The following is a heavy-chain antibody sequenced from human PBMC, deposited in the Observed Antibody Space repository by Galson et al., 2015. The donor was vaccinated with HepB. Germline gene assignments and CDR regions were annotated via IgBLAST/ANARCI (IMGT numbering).Heavy chain of an antibody. CDR3: ANGYGIGWPVGS. D-gene: IGHD6-19*01. V-gene: IGHV3-23*01. J-gene: IGHJ4*02. CDR2: INGGGGRT. Sequence: SLRLSCAASGFTFSSYAMSWVRQAPGKGLEWVSGINGGGGRTYYADSVKGRFTISRDNSRNTLSLQMNSLRAEDTAIYYCANGYGIGWPVGSGAQGPLVPAPS. CDR1: GFTFSSYA.